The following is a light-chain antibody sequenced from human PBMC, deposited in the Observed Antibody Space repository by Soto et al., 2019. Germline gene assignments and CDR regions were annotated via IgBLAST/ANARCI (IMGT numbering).Light chain of an antibody. CDR3: ETWYSNTHKV. CDR1: SGHSTYI. J-gene: IGLJ3*02. CDR2: LDRSGSY. V-gene: IGLV4-60*02. Sequence: QLVLTQSSSASASLGSAVKLTCILSSGHSTYIIAWHQQQPGKAPRFLMTLDRSGSYNRGSGVPDRFSGSSSGADRYLTISNLQFEDEGDYYCETWYSNTHKVFGGGTKLTVL.